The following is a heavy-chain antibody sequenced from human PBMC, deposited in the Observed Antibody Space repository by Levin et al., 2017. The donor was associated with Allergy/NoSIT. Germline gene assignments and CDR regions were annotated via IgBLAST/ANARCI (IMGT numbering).Heavy chain of an antibody. J-gene: IGHJ4*02. V-gene: IGHV1-18*01. CDR2: ISAYNGNT. D-gene: IGHD3-3*01. CDR1: GYTFTSYG. Sequence: GESLKISCKASGYTFTSYGISWVRQAPGQGLEWMGWISAYNGNTNYAQKLQGRVTMTTDTSTSTAYMELRSLRSDDTAVYYCARVPTIFGVVTYPDYWGQGTLVTVSS. CDR3: ARVPTIFGVVTYPDY.